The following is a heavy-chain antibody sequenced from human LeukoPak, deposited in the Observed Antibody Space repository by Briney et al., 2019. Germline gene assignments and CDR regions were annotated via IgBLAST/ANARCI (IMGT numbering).Heavy chain of an antibody. D-gene: IGHD2-15*01. Sequence: PGGSLRLSCAASGFTFSDYWMHWVRQAPGKGLVRVSRINTDMSSTIYTDSVKGRFTISRDNAKNTLYLQMNSLRAEDTAVYYCARDLSHCSGGTCFSAHFDYWGLGTLVTVSS. CDR2: INTDMSST. V-gene: IGHV3-74*01. J-gene: IGHJ4*02. CDR3: ARDLSHCSGGTCFSAHFDY. CDR1: GFTFSDYW.